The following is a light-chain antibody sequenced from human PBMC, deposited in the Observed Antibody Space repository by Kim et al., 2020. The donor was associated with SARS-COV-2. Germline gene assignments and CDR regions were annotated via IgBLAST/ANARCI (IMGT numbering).Light chain of an antibody. V-gene: IGLV1-44*01. CDR2: SNS. J-gene: IGLJ2*01. CDR1: RSNIGINT. Sequence: QSVLTQPPSVSGTPGQRVIISCSGSRSNIGINTVSWYQCLPGTAPKLLIYSNSQRPSGVPDRFSGSKSGTSASLAISRLLSEDEADYYCAGWDDNLKGVFGGGTQLTVL. CDR3: AGWDDNLKGV.